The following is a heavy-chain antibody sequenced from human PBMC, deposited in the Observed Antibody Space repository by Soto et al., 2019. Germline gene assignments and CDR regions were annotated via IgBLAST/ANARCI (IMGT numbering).Heavy chain of an antibody. V-gene: IGHV1-69*13. CDR3: ARGFPIYRGYDSWYFDY. Sequence: GASVKVSCKASGGTFSTYAISWVRQAPGQGLEWMGGIIPIFGTANYAQKFQGRVTITADESTSTAYMELSSLRSEDTALYYCARGFPIYRGYDSWYFDYWGQGTLVTVSS. CDR2: IIPIFGTA. CDR1: GGTFSTYA. J-gene: IGHJ4*02. D-gene: IGHD5-12*01.